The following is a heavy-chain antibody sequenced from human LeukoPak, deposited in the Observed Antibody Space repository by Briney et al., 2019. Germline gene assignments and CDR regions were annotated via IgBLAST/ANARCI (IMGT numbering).Heavy chain of an antibody. J-gene: IGHJ3*02. D-gene: IGHD5-12*01. V-gene: IGHV4-61*01. CDR3: ARHSRSGYGDYESAFDI. CDR1: GGSVSSGTYY. CDR2: IYYSGST. Sequence: SETLSLTCTVSGGSVSSGTYYWSWIRQPPGKGLEWMGYIYYSGSTNYNPSLKSRVTISADTSKNQFSLKLRSVTAADTAVYYCARHSRSGYGDYESAFDIWGQGTMVTVSS.